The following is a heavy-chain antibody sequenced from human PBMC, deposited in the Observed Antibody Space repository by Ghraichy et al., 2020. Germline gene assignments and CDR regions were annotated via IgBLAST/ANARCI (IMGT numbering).Heavy chain of an antibody. J-gene: IGHJ4*02. CDR2: ISSSSTYI. D-gene: IGHD3-16*01. CDR1: GFTFNTYT. Sequence: VGSLRLSCAASGFTFNTYTMNWVRQAPGKGLEWVSSISSSSTYIHYADSVKGRFTISRDNAKNSLYLQVNSLRAEDTAVYFCARDVPLGSVMAHVDYWGQGTLVTVSS. CDR3: ARDVPLGSVMAHVDY. V-gene: IGHV3-21*01.